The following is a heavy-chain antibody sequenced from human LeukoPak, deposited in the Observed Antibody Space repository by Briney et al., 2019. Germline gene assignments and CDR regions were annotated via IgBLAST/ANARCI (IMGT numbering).Heavy chain of an antibody. Sequence: PSETLFLTCTVSGGSISSYYWSWIRQPAGKGLEWIGRIYTSGSTNYNPSLKSRVTMSVDTSKNQFSLKLSSVTAADTAVYYCARARWELLPDYYYYMDVWGTGTTVTVSS. CDR1: GGSISSYY. D-gene: IGHD1-26*01. CDR2: IYTSGST. CDR3: ARARWELLPDYYYYMDV. V-gene: IGHV4-4*07. J-gene: IGHJ6*03.